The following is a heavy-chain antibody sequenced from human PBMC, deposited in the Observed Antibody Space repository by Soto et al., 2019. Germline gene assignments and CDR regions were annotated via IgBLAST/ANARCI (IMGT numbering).Heavy chain of an antibody. D-gene: IGHD5-18*01. V-gene: IGHV3-30*18. CDR2: ISYDGSNK. CDR3: AKWGYNYGLDY. J-gene: IGHJ4*02. Sequence: VAVISYDGSNKYYADSVKGRFTISRDNSKNTLSLQMNSLRAEDTAVYFCAKWGYNYGLDYWGQGTLVTVSS.